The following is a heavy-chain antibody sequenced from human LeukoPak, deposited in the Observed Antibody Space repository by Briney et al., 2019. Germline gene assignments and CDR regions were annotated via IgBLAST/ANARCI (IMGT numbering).Heavy chain of an antibody. D-gene: IGHD2-21*01. CDR2: ISYDGSNK. Sequence: GGSLRLSCAASGFTFSSYGMHWVRQAPGKGLEWVAVISYDGSNKYYADSVKGRFTISRDNSKDMVYLQMNSLRAEDTAVYYCAKEWEAYCGGDCYSAFDYWGQGTLVTVSS. V-gene: IGHV3-30*18. J-gene: IGHJ4*02. CDR1: GFTFSSYG. CDR3: AKEWEAYCGGDCYSAFDY.